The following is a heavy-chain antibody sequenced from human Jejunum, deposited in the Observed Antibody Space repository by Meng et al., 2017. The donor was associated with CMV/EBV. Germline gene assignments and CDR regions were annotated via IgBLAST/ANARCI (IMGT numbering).Heavy chain of an antibody. CDR1: FNNYH. V-gene: IGHV3-33*06. CDR2: IWYHGNDK. CDR3: AKNRVIFGVSKAYYGLDA. J-gene: IGHJ6*02. D-gene: IGHD3-3*01. Sequence: FNNYHMHGVRQAPGKGLEWVAIIWYHGNDKYYADSVTGRFTISRDNSKNTLYLEMSSLRAEDTAVYYCAKNRVIFGVSKAYYGLDAWGQGTTVTVS.